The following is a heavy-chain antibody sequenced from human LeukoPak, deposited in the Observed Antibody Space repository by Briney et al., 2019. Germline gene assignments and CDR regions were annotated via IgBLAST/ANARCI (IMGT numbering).Heavy chain of an antibody. V-gene: IGHV4-34*01. CDR1: GGSFNDYF. J-gene: IGHJ3*01. CDR3: ARRGHNYGFAFDL. Sequence: SETLSLTCAVYGGSFNDYFWSWIRQPPGKGLEWIAEINHAGSTHYNPSLKTRVAMSVDTSKNQFSLSLTSVTAADTAVYYCARRGHNYGFAFDLWGQGTLVTVSP. CDR2: INHAGST. D-gene: IGHD5-18*01.